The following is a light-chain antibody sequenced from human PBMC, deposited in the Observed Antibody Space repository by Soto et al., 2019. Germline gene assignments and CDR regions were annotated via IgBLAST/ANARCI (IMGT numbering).Light chain of an antibody. CDR1: QFVSRR. Sequence: EIVVTQSPATLSASPGERVTLSCRASQFVSRRLAWYQQRPGQVPRLLIYDTSTRAPGISARFSGSGSGTEFTLNISSLQSEDFAVYCCQEYIHWPPGMFGPGTTVDIK. V-gene: IGKV3-15*01. J-gene: IGKJ1*01. CDR2: DTS. CDR3: QEYIHWPPGM.